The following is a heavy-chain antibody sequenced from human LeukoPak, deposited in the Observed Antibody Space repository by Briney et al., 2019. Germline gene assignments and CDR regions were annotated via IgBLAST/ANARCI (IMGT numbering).Heavy chain of an antibody. J-gene: IGHJ4*02. CDR1: GFTVNNNY. CDR3: AIGSYCSGGSCYPLFDY. V-gene: IGHV3-53*01. Sequence: GGSLRLSCAASGFTVNNNYMNWVRQAPGKGLEWVSGIYGDGSTYYADSAKGRFTISRDSSKNTLFLQMNSLRAEDTAVYYCAIGSYCSGGSCYPLFDYWGRGTLVTVSS. CDR2: IYGDGST. D-gene: IGHD2-15*01.